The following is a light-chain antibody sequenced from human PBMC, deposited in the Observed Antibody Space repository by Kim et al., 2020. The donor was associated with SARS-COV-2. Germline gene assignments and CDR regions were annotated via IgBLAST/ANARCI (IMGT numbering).Light chain of an antibody. V-gene: IGKV1D-13*01. J-gene: IGKJ1*01. CDR1: QGINSA. CDR2: DAS. Sequence: GDRVTITCRASQGINSAIAWYQQKPGKAPKLLIFDASSLESGVPSRFGGSGSGTDFTLTISSLQPEDFATYYCQQFNDYPRTFGQGTKV. CDR3: QQFNDYPRT.